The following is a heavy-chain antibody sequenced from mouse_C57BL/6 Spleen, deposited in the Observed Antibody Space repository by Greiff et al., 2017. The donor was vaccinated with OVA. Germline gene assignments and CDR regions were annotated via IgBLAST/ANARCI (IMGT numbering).Heavy chain of an antibody. CDR1: GYTFTSYW. CDR2: IDPSDSET. D-gene: IGHD4-1*01. CDR3: ARRSANWVFDY. V-gene: IGHV1-52*01. Sequence: VQLQQSGAELVRPGSSVKLSCKASGYTFTSYWMHWVKQRPIQGLEWIGNIDPSDSETHYNQKFKDKATLTVDKSSSTAYMQLSSLTSEDSAVYYCARRSANWVFDYWGQGTTLTVSS. J-gene: IGHJ2*01.